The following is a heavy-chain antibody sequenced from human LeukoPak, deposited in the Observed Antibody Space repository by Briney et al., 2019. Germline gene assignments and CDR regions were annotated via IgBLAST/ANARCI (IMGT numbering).Heavy chain of an antibody. CDR2: IYYSGST. V-gene: IGHV4-30-4*01. CDR3: ARGYDSSGFEPFDY. D-gene: IGHD3-22*01. Sequence: SETLSLTCTVSGGSLSSGDYYWSWIRQPPGKGLEWIGYIYYSGSTYYNPSLKSRVTISVDTSKNQFSLKLSSVTAADTAVYYCARGYDSSGFEPFDYWGQGTLVTVSS. J-gene: IGHJ4*02. CDR1: GGSLSSGDYY.